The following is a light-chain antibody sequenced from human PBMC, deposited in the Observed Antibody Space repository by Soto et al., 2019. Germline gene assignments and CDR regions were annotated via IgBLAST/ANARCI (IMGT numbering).Light chain of an antibody. CDR2: GAS. Sequence: EKVMTQSPATLSVSPGERATLSCRASQSVNSNLAWYQQKPGQAPRLLLYGASTRATGIPARFSGSASGTEFTLTISILQSEDSAVYYCQQYNDWPLTFGGGINVDIK. J-gene: IGKJ4*01. CDR1: QSVNSN. CDR3: QQYNDWPLT. V-gene: IGKV3-15*01.